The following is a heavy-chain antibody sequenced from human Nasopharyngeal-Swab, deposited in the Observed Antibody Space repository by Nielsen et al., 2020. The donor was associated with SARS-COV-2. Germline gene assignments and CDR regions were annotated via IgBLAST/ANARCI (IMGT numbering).Heavy chain of an antibody. J-gene: IGHJ4*02. D-gene: IGHD6-19*01. CDR1: GFSLSNARMG. CDR3: ARIRWDSSGESDY. Sequence: SGPTLVKPTETLTLTCTVSGFSLSNARMGVSWIRQPPGKALEWLANIFSNDEKSYSTSLKSRLTISKDTSKSQVVLTMTNMDPVDTATYYCARIRWDSSGESDYWGQGTLVTVSS. CDR2: IFSNDEK. V-gene: IGHV2-26*01.